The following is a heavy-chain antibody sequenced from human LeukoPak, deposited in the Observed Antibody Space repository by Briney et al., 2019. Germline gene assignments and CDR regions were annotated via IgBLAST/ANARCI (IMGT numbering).Heavy chain of an antibody. D-gene: IGHD5-18*01. CDR1: GFTFSSYS. Sequence: GGSLRLSCAASGFTFSSYSMNWVRQAPGKGLEWVSSICSSSSNIYYAYSGKGRFTISKDNTKNPLYMQMKRLRAEETAVYYCARGGYSYGLGAFDIWGEGTMVTVSS. CDR2: ICSSSSNI. V-gene: IGHV3-21*01. J-gene: IGHJ3*02. CDR3: ARGGYSYGLGAFDI.